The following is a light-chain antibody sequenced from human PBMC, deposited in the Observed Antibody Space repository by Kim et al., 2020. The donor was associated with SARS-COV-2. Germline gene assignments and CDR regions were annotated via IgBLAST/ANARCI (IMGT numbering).Light chain of an antibody. CDR2: SAS. CDR1: QVINNH. V-gene: IGKV1-27*01. J-gene: IGKJ2*01. CDR3: QKYHTAPYT. Sequence: SASVGDRVTITCRASQVINNHLAWYQHRPGKVPRLLIHSASTLQSGVPSRFSGSGSGTDFTLTISSLQPEDVATYYCQKYHTAPYTFGQGTKLEI.